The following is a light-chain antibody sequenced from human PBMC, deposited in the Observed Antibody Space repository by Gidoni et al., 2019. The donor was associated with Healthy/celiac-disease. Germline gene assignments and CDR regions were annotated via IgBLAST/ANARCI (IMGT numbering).Light chain of an antibody. CDR3: SSYGGTNNFLL. CDR1: RLDIGAYEY. Sequence: QSALTQPPSASGPPGPSVSMSCTGTRLDIGAYEYVSWYQHRPGKAPTLIIYEVNKRPSGVPDRFSASKSGNTASMTVSGLQAEDEAHYYCSSYGGTNNFLLFGGGTKLTVL. J-gene: IGLJ2*01. CDR2: EVN. V-gene: IGLV2-8*01.